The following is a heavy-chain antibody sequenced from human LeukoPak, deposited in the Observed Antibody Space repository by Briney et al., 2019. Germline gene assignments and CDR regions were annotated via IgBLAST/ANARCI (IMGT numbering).Heavy chain of an antibody. CDR3: ARALAAGRVDS. D-gene: IGHD6-13*01. CDR1: GGSISSYY. V-gene: IGHV4-59*01. J-gene: IGHJ4*02. Sequence: SETLSLTCTVSGGSISSYYWTWIRQPPGKGLEWIGYINYSGSTTYNPSLKSRVTFALDTSRNQVSLKLSSVTAADTALYYCARALAAGRVDSWGRGTLVTVSS. CDR2: INYSGST.